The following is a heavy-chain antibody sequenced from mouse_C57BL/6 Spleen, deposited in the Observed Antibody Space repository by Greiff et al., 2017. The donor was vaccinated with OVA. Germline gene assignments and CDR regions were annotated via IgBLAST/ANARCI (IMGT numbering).Heavy chain of an antibody. CDR2: INPGSGGT. V-gene: IGHV1-54*01. Sequence: QVQLQQSGAELVRPGTSVKVSCKASGYAFTNYLIEWVKQRPGQGLEWIGVINPGSGGTNYNEKFKGKATLTADKSSSTAYMQLSSLTSEDSAVYFCARTGYYYGSSHFDVWGTGTTVTVSS. J-gene: IGHJ1*03. CDR3: ARTGYYYGSSHFDV. CDR1: GYAFTNYL. D-gene: IGHD1-1*01.